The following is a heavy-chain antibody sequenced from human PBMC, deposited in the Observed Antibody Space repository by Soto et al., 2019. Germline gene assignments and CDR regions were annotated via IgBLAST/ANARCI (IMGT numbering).Heavy chain of an antibody. V-gene: IGHV3-53*01. CDR3: ASRRDYDFWSGYETLYYGMDV. D-gene: IGHD3-3*01. J-gene: IGHJ6*02. CDR2: IYSGGST. Sequence: PGGSLRLSCAASGFTVSSNYMIWVRQAPGKGLEWVSVIYSGGSTYYADSVKGRSTISRDNSKNTLYLQMNSLRAEDTAVYYCASRRDYDFWSGYETLYYGMDVWGQGTTVTVSS. CDR1: GFTVSSNY.